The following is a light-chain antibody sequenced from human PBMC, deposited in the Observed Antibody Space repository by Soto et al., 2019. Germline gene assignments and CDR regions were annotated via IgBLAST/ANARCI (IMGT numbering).Light chain of an antibody. V-gene: IGLV2-14*03. Sequence: QSALTQPASVSGSPGQSITISCTGTSSDIGHYDYVSWYQQHPGKAPKLMIYHVTYRPSGVSNRYSGSKSGNSASLTISGLQAHDEAHYYCCSITNSHNYGLGSGTKLTVL. CDR1: SSDIGHYDY. J-gene: IGLJ1*01. CDR3: CSITNSHNYG. CDR2: HVT.